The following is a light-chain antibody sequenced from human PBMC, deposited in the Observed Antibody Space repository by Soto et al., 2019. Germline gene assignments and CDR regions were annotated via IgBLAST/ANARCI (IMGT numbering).Light chain of an antibody. Sequence: EIVMTQSPATLSVSPGERATLSCRASKSVTSNLARYQKKPGQAPRIIIYGASTRATGIPARFSGSGSGTDFTLTISSLQSEDFAVYYCQQYDNWWTFGQGTRVEIK. V-gene: IGKV3-15*01. CDR2: GAS. CDR3: QQYDNWWT. CDR1: KSVTSN. J-gene: IGKJ1*01.